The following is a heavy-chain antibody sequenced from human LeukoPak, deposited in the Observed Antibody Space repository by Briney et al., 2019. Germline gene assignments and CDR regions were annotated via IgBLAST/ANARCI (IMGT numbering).Heavy chain of an antibody. J-gene: IGHJ4*02. CDR3: ARGTARGGNSKYYFDY. V-gene: IGHV1-24*01. CDR1: GYTLTELS. CDR2: FDPGDGET. D-gene: IGHD4-23*01. Sequence: ASVKVSCKVSGYTLTELSMHWVRQAPGKGLEWMGGFDPGDGETIYAQKLQGRVTMTTDTPTSTAYMELRSLRSDDTAVYYCARGTARGGNSKYYFDYWGQGTLVTVSS.